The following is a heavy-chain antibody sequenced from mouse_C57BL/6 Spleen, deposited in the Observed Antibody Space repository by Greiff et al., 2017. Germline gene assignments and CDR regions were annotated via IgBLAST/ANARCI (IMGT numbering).Heavy chain of an antibody. CDR1: GYTFTSYW. J-gene: IGHJ4*01. D-gene: IGHD1-1*01. CDR2: IDPSDSYT. V-gene: IGHV1-50*01. Sequence: QVQLKQPGAELVKPGASVKLSCKASGYTFTSYWMQWVKQRPGQGLEWIGEIDPSDSYTNYNQKFKGKATLTVDTSSSTAYMQLSSLTSEDSAVYYCARSDNYGAYYAMDYWGQGTSVTVSS. CDR3: ARSDNYGAYYAMDY.